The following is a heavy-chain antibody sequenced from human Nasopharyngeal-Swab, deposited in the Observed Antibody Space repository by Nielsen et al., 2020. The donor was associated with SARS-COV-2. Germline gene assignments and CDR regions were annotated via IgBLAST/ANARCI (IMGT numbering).Heavy chain of an antibody. J-gene: IGHJ4*02. Sequence: KVSCKGSGYSFTSYYIIWVRQMPGKGLEWMGRIDPSDSYTNYSPSFQGHVTISADKSISTAYPQWSSLKASDTAIYYCARRGFEYNSSPEWDYWGQGTLVTVSS. V-gene: IGHV5-10-1*01. CDR3: ARRGFEYNSSPEWDY. CDR1: GYSFTSYY. CDR2: IDPSDSYT. D-gene: IGHD6-6*01.